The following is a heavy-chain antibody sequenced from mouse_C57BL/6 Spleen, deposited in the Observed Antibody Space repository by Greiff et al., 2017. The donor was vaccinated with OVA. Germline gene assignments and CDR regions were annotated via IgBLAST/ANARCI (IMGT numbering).Heavy chain of an antibody. D-gene: IGHD2-4*01. CDR2: IDPSDSET. CDR3: ARGDYDDVHWYFDV. V-gene: IGHV1-52*01. J-gene: IGHJ1*03. Sequence: QVQLQQPGAELVRPGSSVKLSCKASGYTFTSYWMHWVKQRPIQGLEWIGNIDPSDSETHYNQKFKDKATLTVDKSSSTAYMQLSSLTSEDSAVDYCARGDYDDVHWYFDVWGTGTTVTVSS. CDR1: GYTFTSYW.